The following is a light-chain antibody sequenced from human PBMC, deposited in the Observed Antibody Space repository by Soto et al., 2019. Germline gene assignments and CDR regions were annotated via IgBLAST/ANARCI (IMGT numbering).Light chain of an antibody. J-gene: IGKJ5*01. CDR3: QQSYSTSIT. CDR2: AAS. Sequence: DIQMNQSPSSLSASVGDRVTITCRASQSISSYLNWYQQKPGKAPKLLIYAASSLQSGVPSRFSGSGSGTDFTLTISSLLPEDFATYYCQQSYSTSITFGQGTRMEIK. CDR1: QSISSY. V-gene: IGKV1-39*01.